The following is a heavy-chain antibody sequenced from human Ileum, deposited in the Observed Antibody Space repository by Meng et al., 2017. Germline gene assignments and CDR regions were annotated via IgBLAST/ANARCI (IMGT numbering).Heavy chain of an antibody. CDR2: IYHSGLV. Sequence: QVSLQQSGPGLLKPSGTLSLTCAVSGDSISTTNWWNWVRQPPGEGLEWIGEIYHSGLVNYNLSLKSRVTLSIDKSKNQFSLKLISVTAADTGVYYCAANSGKKMHSWGQGTLVTVSS. CDR1: GDSISTTNW. J-gene: IGHJ4*02. D-gene: IGHD4-23*01. CDR3: AANSGKKMHS. V-gene: IGHV4-4*02.